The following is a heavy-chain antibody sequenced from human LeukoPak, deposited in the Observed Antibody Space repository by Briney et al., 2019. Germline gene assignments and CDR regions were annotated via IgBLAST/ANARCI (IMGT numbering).Heavy chain of an antibody. V-gene: IGHV3-9*01. CDR2: ISWNSGSI. J-gene: IGHJ4*02. CDR1: GFTFDDYA. D-gene: IGHD1-1*01. Sequence: GGSLRLSCAASGFTFDDYAMHWVRQAPGKGLEWVSGISWNSGSIGYADSVKGRFTIPRDNAKNSLYLQMNSLRAEDTALYYCAKDSGYRTGYFDYWGQGTLVTVSS. CDR3: AKDSGYRTGYFDY.